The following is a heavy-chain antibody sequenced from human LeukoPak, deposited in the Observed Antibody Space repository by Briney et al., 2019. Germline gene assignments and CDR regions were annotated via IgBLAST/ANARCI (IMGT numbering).Heavy chain of an antibody. V-gene: IGHV4-34*01. CDR2: INHSGST. J-gene: IGHJ4*02. D-gene: IGHD3-10*01. Sequence: SETLSLTCAVYGGSFSGYYWSWIRQPPGKGLEWIGEINHSGSTNYNPSLKSRVTISVDTSKNQFSLKLSSVTAADTAMYYCAGRESDGSGSRTFDYWGQGTLVTVSS. CDR3: AGRESDGSGSRTFDY. CDR1: GGSFSGYY.